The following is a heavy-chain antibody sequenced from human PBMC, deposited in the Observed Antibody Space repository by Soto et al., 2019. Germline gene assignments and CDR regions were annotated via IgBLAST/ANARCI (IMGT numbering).Heavy chain of an antibody. V-gene: IGHV4-31*03. CDR3: ARVSLGYCSSTSCYVGYFDY. J-gene: IGHJ4*02. Sequence: PSETLSLTCTVSGGSISSGGYYWSWIRQHPGKGLEWIGYIYYSGSTYYNPSLKSRVTISVDTSKNQFSLKLSSVTAADTAVYYCARVSLGYCSSTSCYVGYFDYWGQGTLVTVSS. D-gene: IGHD2-2*01. CDR1: GGSISSGGYY. CDR2: IYYSGST.